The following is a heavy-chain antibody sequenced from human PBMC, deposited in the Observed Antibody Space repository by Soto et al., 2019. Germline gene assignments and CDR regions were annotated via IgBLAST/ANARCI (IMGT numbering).Heavy chain of an antibody. Sequence: QVQLVQSGAEVKKPGASVKVSCKASGYTFTSYGISWVRQAPGQGLEWMGWISAYNGNTNNAQELQGRVTMTTDTSTSTAYMELRSLTSDDTAVYYCARDTYEITVNYQYYGMDVWGQGTTVTVSS. J-gene: IGHJ6*02. D-gene: IGHD3-16*01. CDR3: ARDTYEITVNYQYYGMDV. CDR2: ISAYNGNT. V-gene: IGHV1-18*04. CDR1: GYTFTSYG.